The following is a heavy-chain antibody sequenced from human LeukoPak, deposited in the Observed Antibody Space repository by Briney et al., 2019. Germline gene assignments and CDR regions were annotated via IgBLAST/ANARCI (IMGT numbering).Heavy chain of an antibody. Sequence: GGSLRLSCAASGFTFRNYWMSWVRQVPGKGLEWVVNINEGGNEKNYVDSVKGRFTASRDNAQNSLYLQMNSLRVEDTAVYYCASGVDTAGYGMDVWGQGTTVTVSS. V-gene: IGHV3-7*01. CDR1: GFTFRNYW. D-gene: IGHD5-18*01. J-gene: IGHJ6*02. CDR2: INEGGNEK. CDR3: ASGVDTAGYGMDV.